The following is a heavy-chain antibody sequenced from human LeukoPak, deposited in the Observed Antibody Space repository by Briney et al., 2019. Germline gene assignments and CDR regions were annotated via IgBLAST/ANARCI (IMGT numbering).Heavy chain of an antibody. CDR3: ARDGSTQFDY. CDR2: IYTSGST. CDR1: GYSISSGYY. D-gene: IGHD1-1*01. J-gene: IGHJ4*02. Sequence: PSETLSLTCAVSGYSISSGYYWGWIRQPAGKGLEWIGRIYTSGSTNYNPSLKSRVTISVDTSKNQFSLKLSSVTAADTAVYYCARDGSTQFDYWGQGTLVTVSS. V-gene: IGHV4-61*02.